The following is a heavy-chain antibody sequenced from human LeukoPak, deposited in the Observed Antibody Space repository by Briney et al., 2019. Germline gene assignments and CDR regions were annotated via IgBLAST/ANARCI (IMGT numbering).Heavy chain of an antibody. CDR3: ARAKPSGWFDY. J-gene: IGHJ4*02. CDR2: IYYSGST. D-gene: IGHD6-19*01. V-gene: IGHV4-59*01. CDR1: GGSISSYY. Sequence: SETLSLTCTVSGGSISSYYWSWIRQPPGKGLEWIGYIYYSGSTNYNPSLKSRVTISVDPSKNQFSLKLSSVTAADTAVYYCARAKPSGWFDYWGQGTLVTVSS.